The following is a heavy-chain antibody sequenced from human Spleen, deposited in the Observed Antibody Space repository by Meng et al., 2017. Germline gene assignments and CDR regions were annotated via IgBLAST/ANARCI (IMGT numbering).Heavy chain of an antibody. CDR3: ARDLARSSGSTDGYFDF. D-gene: IGHD6-19*01. CDR2: FDGRT. V-gene: IGHV3-53*01. J-gene: IGHJ2*01. Sequence: LSLTCAVYGGSFSGYYWSWIRQPPGKGLEWVSTFDGRTFYADSVKGRFTISRDNSRNTLYLQVNSPRVEDTALYYCARDLARSSGSTDGYFDFWGRGTLVTVSS. CDR1: GGSFSGYY.